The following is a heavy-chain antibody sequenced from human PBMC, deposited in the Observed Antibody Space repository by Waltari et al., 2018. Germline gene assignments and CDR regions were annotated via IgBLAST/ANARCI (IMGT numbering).Heavy chain of an antibody. D-gene: IGHD3-3*01. CDR2: INPNSGGT. J-gene: IGHJ4*02. V-gene: IGHV1-2*07. CDR3: ARTAITIFGVVIHFDY. Sequence: QVQLVQSGAEVKKPGASVKVSCKASGYTFTGYYMHWVRQAPGQGLEWMGWINPNSGGTNYARKFQGRVTMTRDTSISTAYMELSRLRSDDTAVYYCARTAITIFGVVIHFDYWGQGTLVTVSS. CDR1: GYTFTGYY.